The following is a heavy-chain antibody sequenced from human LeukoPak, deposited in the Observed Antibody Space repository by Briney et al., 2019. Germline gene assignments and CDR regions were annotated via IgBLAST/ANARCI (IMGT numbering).Heavy chain of an antibody. CDR1: GTTLTGNQ. J-gene: IGHJ5*02. CDR2: IKPSSGDT. D-gene: IGHD2/OR15-2a*01. Sequence: ASVKSSGKVFGTTLTGNQFYWWGQPLDQGLGWVGWIKPSSGDTLYEQKFQGRVTMTRDKSISSAYVELSSLRSDDTAVYYCARKSAGFLTAWGQGTLVTVSS. V-gene: IGHV1-2*02. CDR3: ARKSAGFLTA.